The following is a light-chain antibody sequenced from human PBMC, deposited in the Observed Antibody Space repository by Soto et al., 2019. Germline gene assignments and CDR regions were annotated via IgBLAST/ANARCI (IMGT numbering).Light chain of an antibody. J-gene: IGLJ2*01. CDR2: GGT. Sequence: QSALTQPASVSGSPGQSITISCTGTSGDVGTYKLVSWYQHHPGKVPRLMIYGGTKRPSGVSDRFSGSKSGNTASLTISGLQAEDEADYYCCSYAGSSTFVVFGGGTKLTVL. V-gene: IGLV2-23*03. CDR3: CSYAGSSTFVV. CDR1: SGDVGTYKL.